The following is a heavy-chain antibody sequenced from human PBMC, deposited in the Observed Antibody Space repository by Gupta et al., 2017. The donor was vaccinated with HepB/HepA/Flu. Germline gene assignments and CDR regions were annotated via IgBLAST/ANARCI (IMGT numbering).Heavy chain of an antibody. J-gene: IGHJ4*02. V-gene: IGHV2-70*15. D-gene: IGHD6-19*01. Sequence: QVTLRESGPALVRPTQPLTLTCSFSGFSLRTSGMSVSWIRQPPGEAPQWLARIDWDDTTYYSPSLRGGVIISKDTSKNQVVLTMTNMGTQDTATYFCARMGEESGWSYFDFWGRGTLVSVSS. CDR3: ARMGEESGWSYFDF. CDR1: GFSLRTSGMS. CDR2: IDWDDTT.